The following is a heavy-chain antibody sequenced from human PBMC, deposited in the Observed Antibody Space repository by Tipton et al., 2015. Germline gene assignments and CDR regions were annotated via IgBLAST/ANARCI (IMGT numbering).Heavy chain of an antibody. CDR1: GGPMTTHY. CDR2: VFYSGRT. J-gene: IGHJ2*01. CDR3: ARGRYSRYFDL. Sequence: TLSLTCTVSGGPMTTHYWSWIRQSPGKGLEWLGYVFYSGRTEYNPSLKSRVTISVDTSKNQFSLNLTSVTAADTAVYYCARGRYSRYFDLWGRGTLVTVSA. V-gene: IGHV4-59*11. D-gene: IGHD1-14*01.